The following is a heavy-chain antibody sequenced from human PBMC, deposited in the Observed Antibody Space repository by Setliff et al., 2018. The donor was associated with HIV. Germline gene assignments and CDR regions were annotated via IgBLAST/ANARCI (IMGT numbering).Heavy chain of an antibody. V-gene: IGHV3-21*01. CDR1: GFTFSRYS. D-gene: IGHD3-16*01. CDR2: ISSSSSYI. J-gene: IGHJ6*03. CDR3: ARDFLGDGYMDV. Sequence: GGSLRLSCAASGFTFSRYSMNWFRQAPGKGLEWVSSISSSSSYIYHADSVKGRFTISRDNAKNSLYLQMNSLRAEDTAVYYCARDFLGDGYMDVWGKGTMVTVSS.